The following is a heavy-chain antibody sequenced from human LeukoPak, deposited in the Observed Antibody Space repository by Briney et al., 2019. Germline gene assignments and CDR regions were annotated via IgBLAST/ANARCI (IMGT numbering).Heavy chain of an antibody. V-gene: IGHV3-30*03. D-gene: IGHD1-26*01. CDR1: GFNFRSFG. J-gene: IGHJ4*02. Sequence: SLRLSCAASGFNFRSFGFHWLRQAPGKGLEWLAIVSFERNDKYYADSVKGRFTISGDESKNNLYLQMNSLRSGDTAVYYCARDPLRRGSSYLDNWGQGTLVTVAS. CDR2: VSFERNDK. CDR3: ARDPLRRGSSYLDN.